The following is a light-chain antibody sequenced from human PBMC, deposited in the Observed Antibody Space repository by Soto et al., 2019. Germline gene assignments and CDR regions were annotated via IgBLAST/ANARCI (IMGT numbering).Light chain of an antibody. CDR2: AAS. CDR1: QSISSY. Sequence: IQMTQSPSSLSASVGDRVTITCRASQSISSYLNWYQQKPGKAPKLLIYAASSLQSGVPSRFSGSGSGTDFTLTISSLQPEDFATYYCQQSYSTLWT. V-gene: IGKV1-39*01. J-gene: IGKJ1*01. CDR3: QQSYSTLWT.